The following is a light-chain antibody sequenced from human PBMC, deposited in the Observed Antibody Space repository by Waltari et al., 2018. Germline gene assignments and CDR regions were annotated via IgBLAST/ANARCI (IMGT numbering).Light chain of an antibody. Sequence: QSVLTQPPSVSGAPGQRITISCTGSSSNIGAGYAVHWYQQLPGTAPSLLIYLNTTRPSGVPDRFSGSRSGTSASLAITGLQAEDEADYFCQSYDNNLSCSELFGGGTKLTVL. J-gene: IGLJ3*02. CDR1: SSNIGAGYA. CDR3: QSYDNNLSCSEL. V-gene: IGLV1-40*01. CDR2: LNT.